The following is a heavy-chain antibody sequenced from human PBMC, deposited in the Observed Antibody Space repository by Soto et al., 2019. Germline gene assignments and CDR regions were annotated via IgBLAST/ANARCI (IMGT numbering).Heavy chain of an antibody. CDR1: GGSISSGGYY. CDR2: IYYSGST. V-gene: IGHV4-31*03. Sequence: QVQLQESGPGLVKPSQTLSLTCTVSGGSISSGGYYWSWIRQHPGKGLEWIGYIYYSGSTYYNPSLKSRVTLSVETSKNHFSLRLSSVPAADTAVYYCARDVRSGWYSWFDPWGQGTLVTVSS. CDR3: ARDVRSGWYSWFDP. J-gene: IGHJ5*02. D-gene: IGHD6-19*01.